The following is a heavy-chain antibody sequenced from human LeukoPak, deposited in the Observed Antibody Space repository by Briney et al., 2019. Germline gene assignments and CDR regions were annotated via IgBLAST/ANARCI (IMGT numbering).Heavy chain of an antibody. D-gene: IGHD2-15*01. CDR1: GGSLSGSY. CDR2: INHSGSA. J-gene: IGHJ4*02. Sequence: SETLSLTCAVYGGSLSGSYWSWIRQPPGKGLEWIGEINHSGSANYNPSLKSRVTLSIDKSKNQFSLKQSSVTAADTAVYYCARAAQGYCSGGSCSTIDYWGQGTLVTVSS. CDR3: ARAAQGYCSGGSCSTIDY. V-gene: IGHV4-34*01.